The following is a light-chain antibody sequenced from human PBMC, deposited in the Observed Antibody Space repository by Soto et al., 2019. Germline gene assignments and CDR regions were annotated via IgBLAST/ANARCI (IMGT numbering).Light chain of an antibody. Sequence: EIVMTQFPATLSLSPGERATLSCRASQSFNSIYLAWYQQKPGQAPRLLIYGASSRATGIPDRFSGSGSGTDFTLTISRLEPEDFAVYYCHQYDSWTFGQGTKVDIK. CDR2: GAS. J-gene: IGKJ1*01. CDR1: QSFNSIY. CDR3: HQYDSWT. V-gene: IGKV3-20*01.